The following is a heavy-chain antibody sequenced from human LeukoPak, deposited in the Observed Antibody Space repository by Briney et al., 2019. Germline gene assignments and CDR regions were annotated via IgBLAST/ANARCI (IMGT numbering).Heavy chain of an antibody. J-gene: IGHJ4*02. CDR1: GFTFSSYA. CDR2: ISGSGGST. CDR3: AKDQGYDILTGPRYFDY. D-gene: IGHD3-9*01. V-gene: IGHV3-23*01. Sequence: GGSLRLSCAASGFTFSSYAMSWVRQAPGKGLEWVSAISGSGGSTYYADSVKGRFTISRDNSKNTLYLQMNSLRAEDTAVYYCAKDQGYDILTGPRYFDYWGQGTLVTVSS.